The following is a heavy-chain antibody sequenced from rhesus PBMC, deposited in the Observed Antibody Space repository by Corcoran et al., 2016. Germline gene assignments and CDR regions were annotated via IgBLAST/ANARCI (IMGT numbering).Heavy chain of an antibody. V-gene: IGHV4-127*01. CDR3: ARTPGIAATVGDY. CDR1: GYSISSGYG. CDR2: IYGGNGST. D-gene: IGHD6-25*01. Sequence: QVQLQESGPGLVKPSETLSLTCAVSGYSISSGYGWGWIRQPPGKGVEWIGQIYGGNGSTYNNPPLKSRVTVSKDTSKNQFALKRRSVTAADTAVYYCARTPGIAATVGDYWGQGVLVTVSS. J-gene: IGHJ4*01.